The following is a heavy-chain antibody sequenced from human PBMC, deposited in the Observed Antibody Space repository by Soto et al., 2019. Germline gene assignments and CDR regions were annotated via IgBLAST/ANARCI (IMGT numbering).Heavy chain of an antibody. CDR2: ISWNSGSI. Sequence: EVQLVESGGGLVQPGRSLRLSCAASGFTFDDYAMHWVRQAPGKGLEWVSGISWNSGSIAYADFVKGRFTIARDNAKNSLYLQMKSLIAEETALYYCAKELVRPRGDVMDVWGQGTTVTGSS. CDR3: AKELVRPRGDVMDV. D-gene: IGHD3-10*01. CDR1: GFTFDDYA. J-gene: IGHJ6*02. V-gene: IGHV3-9*01.